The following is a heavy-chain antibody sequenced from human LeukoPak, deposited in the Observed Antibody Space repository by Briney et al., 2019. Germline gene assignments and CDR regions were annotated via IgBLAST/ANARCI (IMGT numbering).Heavy chain of an antibody. J-gene: IGHJ4*02. CDR2: IHYSGST. CDR3: ARVGPGDSPGGGGYYFDY. CDR1: GGSFSGYY. D-gene: IGHD7-27*01. Sequence: SETLSLTCAVYGGSFSGYYWSWIRQPPGKGLEWIGYIHYSGSTNYNPSLKSRVTMSVDTSKNQFSLKLSSVTAADTAVYYCARVGPGDSPGGGGYYFDYWGQGTLVTVSS. V-gene: IGHV4-59*12.